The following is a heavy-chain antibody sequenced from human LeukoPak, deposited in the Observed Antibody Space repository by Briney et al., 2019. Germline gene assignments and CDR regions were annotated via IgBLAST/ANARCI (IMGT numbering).Heavy chain of an antibody. CDR2: MNPNSGNT. D-gene: IGHD4/OR15-4a*01. J-gene: IGHJ4*02. CDR1: GYTFTSYY. CDR3: ARRAGAYSHPYDY. V-gene: IGHV1-8*03. Sequence: GASVKVSCKASGYTFTSYYMHWVRQAPGQGLEWMGWMNPNSGNTGYAQKFQGRVTITRNTSISTAYMELSSLRSEDTAVYYCARRAGAYSHPYDYWGLGTLVTVSS.